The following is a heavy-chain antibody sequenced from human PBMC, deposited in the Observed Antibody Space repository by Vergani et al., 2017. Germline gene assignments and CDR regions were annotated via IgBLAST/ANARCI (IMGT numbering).Heavy chain of an antibody. Sequence: EVLPVESGGDLVQPGGSLRLSCAASGFTFSSYTMNWVRQAPGKGLEWVSGISGQNFRTHYADSVKGRFTISRDNSKNTLYLQMNSLRAEDTAVYYCARGGCSSTSCYKRDYYYYMDVWGKGTTVTVSS. V-gene: IGHV3-23*04. CDR2: ISGQNFRT. CDR1: GFTFSSYT. J-gene: IGHJ6*03. CDR3: ARGGCSSTSCYKRDYYYYMDV. D-gene: IGHD2-2*02.